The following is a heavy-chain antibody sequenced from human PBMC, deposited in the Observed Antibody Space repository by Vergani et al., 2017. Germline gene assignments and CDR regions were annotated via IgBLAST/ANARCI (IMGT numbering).Heavy chain of an antibody. D-gene: IGHD2-8*01. Sequence: QVQLVESGGGLVKPGGSLRLSCAAYGFTFSDYYMSWIRQAPGKGLEWVSYISSSCNIIYYADSVKGRFTISRDNAKNSLFLQMNSLRAEDTAVYYCARRSLLMVYATPDYYYYYMDVWGKGTTVTVSS. CDR1: GFTFSDYY. CDR3: ARRSLLMVYATPDYYYYYMDV. J-gene: IGHJ6*03. V-gene: IGHV3-11*01. CDR2: ISSSCNII.